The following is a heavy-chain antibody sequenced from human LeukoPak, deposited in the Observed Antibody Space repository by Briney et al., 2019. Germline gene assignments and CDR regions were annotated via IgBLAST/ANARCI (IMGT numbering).Heavy chain of an antibody. CDR3: AKDEMATILSYLDY. J-gene: IGHJ4*02. V-gene: IGHV3-23*01. D-gene: IGHD5-24*01. CDR2: ISGSGGST. Sequence: PGGSLRLSCAASGFTFSSYGMSWVRQAPGKGPEWVSAISGSGGSTYYADSVKGRFTISRDNSKNTLYLQMNSLRAEDTAVYYCAKDEMATILSYLDYWGQGTLVTVSS. CDR1: GFTFSSYG.